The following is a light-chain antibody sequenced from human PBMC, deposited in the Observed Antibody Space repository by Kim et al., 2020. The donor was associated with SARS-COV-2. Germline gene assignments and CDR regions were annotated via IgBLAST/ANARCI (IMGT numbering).Light chain of an antibody. V-gene: IGKV1-27*01. CDR3: QKYNSAPWT. CDR1: QDIANS. J-gene: IGKJ1*01. Sequence: DIQLTQSPSSLSASIGDRVTITCRASQDIANSLAWYQQKPGKVPQVLIYAASTLQSGVPSRFSGSGSGTEFTLTIGSLQTEDVPTYYCQKYNSAPWTFGPGTKVDIK. CDR2: AAS.